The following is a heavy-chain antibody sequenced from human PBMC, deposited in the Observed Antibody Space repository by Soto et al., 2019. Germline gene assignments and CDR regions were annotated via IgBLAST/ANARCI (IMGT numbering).Heavy chain of an antibody. CDR1: GFTVSSNY. J-gene: IGHJ4*02. CDR3: ARDTEADFWSGFFDY. CDR2: IYSGGST. V-gene: IGHV3-66*01. D-gene: IGHD3-3*01. Sequence: GGSLRLSCAASGFTVSSNYMSWVRQAPGKGLEWVSVIYSGGSTYYADSVKGRSTISRDNSKNTLYLQMNSLRAEDTAVYYCARDTEADFWSGFFDYWGQGTLVTVSS.